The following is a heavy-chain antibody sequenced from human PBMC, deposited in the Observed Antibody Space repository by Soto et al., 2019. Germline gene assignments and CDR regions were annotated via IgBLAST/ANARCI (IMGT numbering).Heavy chain of an antibody. CDR1: GFTFSTYT. CDR2: TSYNGKYE. J-gene: IGHJ4*02. Sequence: GGSLRLSCAASGFTFSTYTMHWVRQAPGKGLEWVADTSYNGKYEYYADSVKGRFTISRDNSKSTLYLQMNSLTPEDTAVYYCATTPGGAAYWGQGTLVTVSS. D-gene: IGHD2-15*01. V-gene: IGHV3-30*04. CDR3: ATTPGGAAY.